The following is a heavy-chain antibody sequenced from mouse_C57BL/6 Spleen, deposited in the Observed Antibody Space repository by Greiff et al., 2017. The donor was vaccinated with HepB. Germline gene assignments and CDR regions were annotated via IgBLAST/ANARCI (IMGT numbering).Heavy chain of an antibody. V-gene: IGHV2-2*01. D-gene: IGHD2-5*01. CDR1: GFSLTSYG. Sequence: QVQLQQSGPGLVQPSQSLSITCTVSGFSLTSYGVHWVRQSPGKGLEWLGVIWSGGSTDYNAAFISRLSISKDNSKSQVFCKMNSLQADDTAIYYYAGAYYSNFGYAMDYWGQGTAVTVSA. CDR2: IWSGGST. J-gene: IGHJ4*01. CDR3: AGAYYSNFGYAMDY.